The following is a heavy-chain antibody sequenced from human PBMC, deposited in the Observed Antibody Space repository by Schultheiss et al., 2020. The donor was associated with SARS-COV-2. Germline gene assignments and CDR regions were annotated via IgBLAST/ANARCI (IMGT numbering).Heavy chain of an antibody. CDR2: ISYDGSNK. D-gene: IGHD4-17*01. V-gene: IGHV3-30*03. CDR3: ARPATVTKYYFDY. Sequence: GESLKISCAASGFTFSSYGMHWVRQAPGKGLEWVAVISYDGSNKYYADSVKGRFTISRDNSKNTLYLQMNSLRAEDTAVYYCARPATVTKYYFDYWGQGTLVTVSS. J-gene: IGHJ4*02. CDR1: GFTFSSYG.